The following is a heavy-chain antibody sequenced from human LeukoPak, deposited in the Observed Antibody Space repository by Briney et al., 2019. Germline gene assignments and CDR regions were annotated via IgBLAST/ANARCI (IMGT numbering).Heavy chain of an antibody. CDR3: ARAGFGYYYGSGVNGYYYYMDV. D-gene: IGHD3-10*01. CDR1: GGSISSYY. CDR2: IYTRGNT. V-gene: IGHV4-4*07. Sequence: PRETLSLTCTVSGGSISSYYWSWIRQPAGKGLEWIGRIYTRGNTNYNPSLKSRVTMSVDTSKNQFSLKLSSVTAADTAVYYCARAGFGYYYGSGVNGYYYYMDVWGKETMVTVSS. J-gene: IGHJ6*03.